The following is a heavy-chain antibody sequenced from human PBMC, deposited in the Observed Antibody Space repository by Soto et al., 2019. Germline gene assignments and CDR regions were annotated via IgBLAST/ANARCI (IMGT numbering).Heavy chain of an antibody. CDR2: ISAYNGNT. J-gene: IGHJ6*03. V-gene: IGHV1-18*01. CDR3: ARDEPTVKEYYYYYMDV. D-gene: IGHD4-4*01. Sequence: ASVKVSCKASGYTFTSYGISWARQAPGQGLEWMGWISAYNGNTNYAQKLQGRVTMTTDTSTSTAYMELRSLRSDDTAVYYCARDEPTVKEYYYYYMDVWGKGTTVTVSS. CDR1: GYTFTSYG.